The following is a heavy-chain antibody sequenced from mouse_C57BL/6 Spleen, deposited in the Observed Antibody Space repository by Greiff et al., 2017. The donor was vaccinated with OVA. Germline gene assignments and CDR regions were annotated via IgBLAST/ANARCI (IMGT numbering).Heavy chain of an antibody. CDR2: IDPNSGGT. Sequence: QVHVKQPGAELVKPGASVKLSCKASGYTFTSYWMHWVKQRPGRGLEWIGRIDPNSGGTKYNEKFKSKATLTVDKPSSTAYMQLISLTSEDAAVYDCAREGYYGSSPWFAYWGQGTLVTVSA. J-gene: IGHJ3*01. CDR1: GYTFTSYW. D-gene: IGHD1-1*01. CDR3: AREGYYGSSPWFAY. V-gene: IGHV1-72*01.